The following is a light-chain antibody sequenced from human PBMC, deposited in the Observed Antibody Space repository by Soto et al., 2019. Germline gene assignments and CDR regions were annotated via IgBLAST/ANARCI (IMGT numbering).Light chain of an antibody. CDR2: GAS. V-gene: IGKV3-20*01. J-gene: IGKJ5*01. CDR1: QSVSSSY. CDR3: QQYGSSPPST. Sequence: EIVLTQPPGTLSLSPGERATLSCRASQSVSSSYLTWYQQKPGQAPRLLIYGASSRAPGIPDRFSGSGSGTDFTLTISRLEPEDFAVYYCQQYGSSPPSTFGQGTRLEIK.